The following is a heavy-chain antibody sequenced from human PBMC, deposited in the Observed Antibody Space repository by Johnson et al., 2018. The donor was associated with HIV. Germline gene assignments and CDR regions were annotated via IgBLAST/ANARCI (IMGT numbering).Heavy chain of an antibody. CDR1: GFTVSSNY. Sequence: QVQLVESGGGLVQPGGSLRLSCAGTGFTVSSNYMYWIRQAPGKGLEWVAVIWCGGMTKYCEDYVKGRITSSRDSSKNTLYLQMNSLRAEDTALYYCARDSTPWGGDHVGYAFDIWGRGTMVTVSS. J-gene: IGHJ3*02. D-gene: IGHD4-17*01. CDR2: IWCGGMTK. V-gene: IGHV3-33*08. CDR3: ARDSTPWGGDHVGYAFDI.